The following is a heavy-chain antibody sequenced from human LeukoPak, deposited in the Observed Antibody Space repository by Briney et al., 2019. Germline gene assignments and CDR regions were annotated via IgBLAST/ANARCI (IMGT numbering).Heavy chain of an antibody. CDR2: INVNTGKS. V-gene: IGHV7-4-1*02. J-gene: IGHJ4*02. Sequence: GASVKVSCKASGYTFTNYAMNWLRQAPGRGPEWMGWINVNTGKSTYAQGFTGRFVFSLDTSVSTAYLQISSLKADDTAVYYCATGGGYTLAHWGQGTLVTVSS. D-gene: IGHD6-25*01. CDR1: GYTFTNYA. CDR3: ATGGGYTLAH.